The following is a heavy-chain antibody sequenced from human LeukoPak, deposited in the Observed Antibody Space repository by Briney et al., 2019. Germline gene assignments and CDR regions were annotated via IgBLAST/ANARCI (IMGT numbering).Heavy chain of an antibody. CDR2: IHYSGST. Sequence: SETLSLTCTVSGGSISSSSYYWGWIRQPPGKGLEWMGSIHYSGSTYYNPSLKSRVTISVDTSKNQFSLNLSSVTAADTAFYYCASLLAAATYYFDYWGQGTLVTVSS. CDR1: GGSISSSSYY. CDR3: ASLLAAATYYFDY. D-gene: IGHD6-13*01. V-gene: IGHV4-39*07. J-gene: IGHJ4*02.